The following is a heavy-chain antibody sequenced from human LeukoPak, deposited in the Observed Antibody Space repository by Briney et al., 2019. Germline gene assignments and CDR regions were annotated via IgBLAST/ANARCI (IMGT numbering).Heavy chain of an antibody. D-gene: IGHD5-18*01. CDR3: ATGLSYGFFDY. V-gene: IGHV1-24*01. J-gene: IGHJ4*02. CDR2: CDPEDGET. Sequence: EASVKVSCKVSGYTLTELSMHWVRQAPGKGLEWMGGCDPEDGETIYAQKFQGRVTMTEDTSTDTAYMGLSSLRSEDTAVYYCATGLSYGFFDYWGQGTLVTVSS. CDR1: GYTLTELS.